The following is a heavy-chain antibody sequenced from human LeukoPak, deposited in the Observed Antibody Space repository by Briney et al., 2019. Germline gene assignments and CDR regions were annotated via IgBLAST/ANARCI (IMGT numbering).Heavy chain of an antibody. CDR2: IIPIFGTA. CDR1: GGTFSSYA. D-gene: IGHD6-6*01. Sequence: ASVKVSCKASGGTFSSYAISWVRQAPGQGLEWMGGIIPIFGTANYAQKFQGRVTITADESTSTAYMELSSLRSEDTAVYYCARDWGDSSSLLSHYYYMDVWGTGTTVTVSS. CDR3: ARDWGDSSSLLSHYYYMDV. V-gene: IGHV1-69*13. J-gene: IGHJ6*03.